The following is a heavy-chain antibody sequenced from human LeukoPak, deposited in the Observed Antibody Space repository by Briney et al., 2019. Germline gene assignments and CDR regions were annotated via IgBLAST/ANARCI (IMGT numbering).Heavy chain of an antibody. CDR2: IWSDGSNQ. Sequence: PGMSLRLSCAASGFSFSTYAMHWVRQAPGKGLDWVAMIWSDGSNQYYADSVKGRFTISRDNSKNTLYLQMNSLRAEDTAVHYCAKDPAGRSYDFWSGYSPPYYFDYWGQGTLVTVSS. V-gene: IGHV3-33*06. CDR3: AKDPAGRSYDFWSGYSPPYYFDY. CDR1: GFSFSTYA. D-gene: IGHD3-3*01. J-gene: IGHJ4*02.